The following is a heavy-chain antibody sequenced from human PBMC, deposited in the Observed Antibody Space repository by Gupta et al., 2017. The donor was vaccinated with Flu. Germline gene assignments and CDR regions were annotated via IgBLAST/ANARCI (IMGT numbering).Heavy chain of an antibody. D-gene: IGHD3-22*01. CDR2: ISAYNGNT. V-gene: IGHV1-18*01. CDR1: GYTFTSYG. CDR3: ARDLLRLGGYYLFDWFDP. Sequence: QVQLVQSGAEVKKPGASVKVSCKASGYTFTSYGISWVRQAPGQGLEWMGWISAYNGNTNYAQKLQGRVTMTTDTSTSTAYRELRSLRSDDTAVYYCARDLLRLGGYYLFDWFDPWGQGTLVTVSS. J-gene: IGHJ5*02.